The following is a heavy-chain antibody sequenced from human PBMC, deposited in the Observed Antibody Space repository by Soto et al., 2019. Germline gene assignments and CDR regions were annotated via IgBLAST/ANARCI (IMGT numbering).Heavy chain of an antibody. V-gene: IGHV3-74*01. CDR2: INSDGSST. CDR1: GFTFSSYW. J-gene: IGHJ6*02. D-gene: IGHD3-9*01. CDR3: ARDRIYDILTNVMDV. Sequence: EVQLVESGGGLVQPGGSLRLSCAASGFTFSSYWMHWVRQAPGKGLVWVSRINSDGSSTSYADSVKGRFTISRDNAKNTLSLQMNSLRAEDTAVYYCARDRIYDILTNVMDVWGQGTTVTVSS.